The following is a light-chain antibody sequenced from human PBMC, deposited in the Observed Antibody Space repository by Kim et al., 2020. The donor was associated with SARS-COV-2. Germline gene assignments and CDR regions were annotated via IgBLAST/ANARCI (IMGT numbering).Light chain of an antibody. CDR1: SSNIGSNY. J-gene: IGLJ3*02. V-gene: IGLV1-47*02. CDR2: SNN. Sequence: RVTSCGSGSSSNIGSNYVSWYQQLPGTAPKLLIYSNNQRPSGVPDRFSGSKSGTSASLAISGLRSEDEADYYCAAWDDSLSGWVFGGGTQLTVL. CDR3: AAWDDSLSGWV.